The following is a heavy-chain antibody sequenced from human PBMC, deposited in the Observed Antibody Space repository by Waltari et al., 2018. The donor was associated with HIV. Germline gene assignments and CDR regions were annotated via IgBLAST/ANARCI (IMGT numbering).Heavy chain of an antibody. J-gene: IGHJ6*02. V-gene: IGHV3-53*01. CDR1: GFTISDNY. CDR2: SYSGGST. D-gene: IGHD1-26*01. CDR3: ARDPRSSGYYGMDV. Sequence: EVQLVESGGGLIEPGGSLRLSCAASGFTISDNYMSWVRQAPGKGLEWGAVSYSGGSTYYADSVKGRFTISRDNSKNTLSLHMNSLRAEDTAVYYCARDPRSSGYYGMDVWGQGATVTVSS.